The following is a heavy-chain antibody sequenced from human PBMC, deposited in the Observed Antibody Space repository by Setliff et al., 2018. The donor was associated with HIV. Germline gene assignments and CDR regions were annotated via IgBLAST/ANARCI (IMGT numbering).Heavy chain of an antibody. V-gene: IGHV1-46*01. Sequence: GASVKVSCKASGYTFTSDYIHWVRQAPGQGLEWMGIINPAGNPTNYAQRFQGKVTITADKSTSTAYMELRSLRSDDTAVYYCARVVVRGVTFIAEYFQHWGQGTLVTVSS. CDR3: ARVVVRGVTFIAEYFQH. CDR1: GYTFTSDY. CDR2: INPAGNPT. J-gene: IGHJ1*01. D-gene: IGHD3-10*01.